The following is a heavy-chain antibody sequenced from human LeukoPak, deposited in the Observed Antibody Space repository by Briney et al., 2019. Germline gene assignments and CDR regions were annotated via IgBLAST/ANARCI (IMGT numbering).Heavy chain of an antibody. CDR3: AREGYSYGYYFDY. D-gene: IGHD5-18*01. CDR1: GYSISSGYY. CDR2: IYHSGST. J-gene: IGHJ4*02. Sequence: PSETLSLTCAVSGYSISSGYYWGWIRQPPGKGLEWIGSIYHSGSTYYIPSLKSRVTISVDTSKNQFSLKLSSVTAADTAVYYCAREGYSYGYYFDYWGQGTLVTVSS. V-gene: IGHV4-38-2*02.